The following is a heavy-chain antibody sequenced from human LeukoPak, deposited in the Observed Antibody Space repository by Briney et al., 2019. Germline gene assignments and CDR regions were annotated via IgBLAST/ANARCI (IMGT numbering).Heavy chain of an antibody. J-gene: IGHJ5*02. CDR1: GGSISSYY. CDR3: ARGGLYGSGSYYNGPNNWFDP. CDR2: IYYSGST. Sequence: PSETLSLTCTVSGGSISSYYWSWIRQPPGKGLEWIGYIYYSGSTNYNPSLKSRVTISVDTSKNQFSLKLSSVTAADTAVYYCARGGLYGSGSYYNGPNNWFDPWGQGTLVTVSS. V-gene: IGHV4-59*01. D-gene: IGHD3-10*01.